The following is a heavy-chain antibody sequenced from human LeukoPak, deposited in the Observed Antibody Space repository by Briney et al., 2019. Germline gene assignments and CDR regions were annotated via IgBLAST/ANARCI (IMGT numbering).Heavy chain of an antibody. D-gene: IGHD3-9*01. Sequence: WASVKVSCKASGYRFTSYGISWVRQAPGQGLEWMGWISAYNGNTNYAQKLQGRVTMTTDTSTSTAYMELRSLRSDDTAVYYCARGGDGDILTGLVFDYWGQGTLVTVSS. V-gene: IGHV1-18*01. CDR3: ARGGDGDILTGLVFDY. J-gene: IGHJ4*02. CDR2: ISAYNGNT. CDR1: GYRFTSYG.